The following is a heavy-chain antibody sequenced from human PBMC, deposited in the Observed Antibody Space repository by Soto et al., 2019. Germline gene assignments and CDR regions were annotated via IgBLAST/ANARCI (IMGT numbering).Heavy chain of an antibody. V-gene: IGHV3-23*04. CDR1: GFTSSDFA. Sequence: QLVESGGALVQPGGSLRLSCVASGFTSSDFAMNWVRQAPGKGLEWVSGLTRSGATAYYADSVKGRFTISRDISHNSLSLEMSGLRAEDTAVYYCAKAPVWFGEVPYHYYYYMDVWGVGTTVTVSS. D-gene: IGHD3-10*01. CDR3: AKAPVWFGEVPYHYYYYMDV. J-gene: IGHJ6*03. CDR2: LTRSGATA.